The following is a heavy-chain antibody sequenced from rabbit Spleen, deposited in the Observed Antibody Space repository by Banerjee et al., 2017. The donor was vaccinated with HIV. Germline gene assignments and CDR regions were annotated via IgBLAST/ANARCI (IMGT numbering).Heavy chain of an antibody. Sequence: QSLEESGGDLVKPGASLTLTCTSSGFSFSSNYYMCWVRQAPGKGLEWITCTGSTGFTYYASWAKGRFTISKTSSTTVTLQMTSLTVADTATYFCVRDLGYDDYSEKGYFNLWGPGTLVTVS. D-gene: IGHD2-1*01. V-gene: IGHV1S40*01. CDR3: VRDLGYDDYSEKGYFNL. J-gene: IGHJ4*01. CDR2: TGSTGFT. CDR1: GFSFSSNYY.